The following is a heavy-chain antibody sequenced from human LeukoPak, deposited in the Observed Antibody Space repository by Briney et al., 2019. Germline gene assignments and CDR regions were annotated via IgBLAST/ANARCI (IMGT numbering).Heavy chain of an antibody. CDR1: GDGVSSNSAA. CDR3: ARDSYSSGWYRFDY. Sequence: SQTLSLTCAISGDGVSSNSAAWNWIRQSPSRGLEWLGRTYYRSKWSSDYVVSVKSRITINPDTSKNQFSLQLNSVTPEDTAVYYCARDSYSSGWYRFDYWGQGTLVTVSS. CDR2: TYYRSKWSS. J-gene: IGHJ4*02. D-gene: IGHD6-19*01. V-gene: IGHV6-1*01.